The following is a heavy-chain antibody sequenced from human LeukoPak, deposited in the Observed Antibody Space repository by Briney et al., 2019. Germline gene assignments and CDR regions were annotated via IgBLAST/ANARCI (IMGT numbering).Heavy chain of an antibody. J-gene: IGHJ4*02. CDR3: AREGYGGNSGDSPLDY. Sequence: PGGSLRLSCAASGFTLSTYAMNWVRQAPGKGLEWVSYISSSGSTIYYADSVKGRFTISRDNAKNSLYLQMNSLRAEDTAVYYCAREGYGGNSGDSPLDYWGQGTLVTVSS. V-gene: IGHV3-48*03. CDR2: ISSSGSTI. D-gene: IGHD4-23*01. CDR1: GFTLSTYA.